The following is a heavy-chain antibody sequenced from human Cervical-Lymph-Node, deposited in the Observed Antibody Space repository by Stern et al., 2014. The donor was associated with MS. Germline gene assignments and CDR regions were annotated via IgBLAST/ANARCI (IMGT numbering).Heavy chain of an antibody. V-gene: IGHV4-59*01. CDR1: GGSISSYY. J-gene: IGHJ5*02. CDR3: ARGATQAFDP. CDR2: IYYRGST. Sequence: QVQLQESGPGLVKPSETLSLTCTVSGGSISSYYWSWIRQPPGKGLEWIGYIYYRGSTNYNPSLKSRVTISVDTSKNQFSLKLSSVTAADTAVYYCARGATQAFDPWGQGTLVTVSS.